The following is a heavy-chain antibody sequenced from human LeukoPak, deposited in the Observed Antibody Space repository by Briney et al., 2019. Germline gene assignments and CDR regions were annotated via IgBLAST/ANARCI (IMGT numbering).Heavy chain of an antibody. Sequence: GGSLRLPCAASGFTFSSNYMSWVRQAPGKGLEWVSVIYSGGSTYYSDSVKGRFPISRDNSKNTLYLQMTSLRAEDTAVYYCAVYDFWSGSYFDYWGQGTLVTVSS. V-gene: IGHV3-53*01. CDR3: AVYDFWSGSYFDY. J-gene: IGHJ4*02. D-gene: IGHD3-3*01. CDR2: IYSGGST. CDR1: GFTFSSNY.